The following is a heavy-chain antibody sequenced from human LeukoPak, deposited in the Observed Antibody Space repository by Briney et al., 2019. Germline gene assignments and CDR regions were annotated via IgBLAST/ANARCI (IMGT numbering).Heavy chain of an antibody. Sequence: SETLSLTCTVSGGSISSSSYYWGWIRQPPGKGLEWIGSIYYSGSTYYNPSLKSRVTISVDTSKNQFSLKLSSVTAADTAVYYCASRRTYYYDNSGYKKIDCWGQGTLVTVSS. CDR2: IYYSGST. J-gene: IGHJ4*02. D-gene: IGHD3-22*01. CDR1: GGSISSSSYY. V-gene: IGHV4-39*01. CDR3: ASRRTYYYDNSGYKKIDC.